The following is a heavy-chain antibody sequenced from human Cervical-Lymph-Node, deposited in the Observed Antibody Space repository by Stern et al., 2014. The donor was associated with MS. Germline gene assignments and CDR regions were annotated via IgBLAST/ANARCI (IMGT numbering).Heavy chain of an antibody. J-gene: IGHJ6*02. CDR3: ARDLTVFGVVSGMDV. D-gene: IGHD3-3*01. Sequence: EVQLVESGGGLVKPGGSLRLSCSASGFTFRTYSLNWVRQAPGKGPEWVSSFSSRSEYIYYGDSVKGRFTISRDNAKNSLYLQMNNLRAEDTAVYYCARDLTVFGVVSGMDVWGPGTAVTVSS. V-gene: IGHV3-21*02. CDR1: GFTFRTYS. CDR2: FSSRSEYI.